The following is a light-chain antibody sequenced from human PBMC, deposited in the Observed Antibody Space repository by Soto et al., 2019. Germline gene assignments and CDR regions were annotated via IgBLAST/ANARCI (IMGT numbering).Light chain of an antibody. Sequence: EIVWTQSPATLSLSPGEIATLSCRASQSISYYLAWYQQNPGQAPSLLIHDASHRATRIPARFSGSGSGTDFTITISSLEPEDFAVYRCQHPSKFGQGTRLDI. V-gene: IGKV3-11*01. J-gene: IGKJ5*01. CDR3: QHPSK. CDR2: DAS. CDR1: QSISYY.